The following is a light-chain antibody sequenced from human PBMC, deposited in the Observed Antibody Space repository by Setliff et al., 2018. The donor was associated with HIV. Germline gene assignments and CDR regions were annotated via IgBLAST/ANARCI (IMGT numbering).Light chain of an antibody. CDR2: EVT. CDR1: SSNIGSYT. V-gene: IGLV1-44*01. J-gene: IGLJ1*01. CDR3: SSHRDNSPFV. Sequence: QSVLTQPPSASGTPGQRVTISCSGSSSNIGSYTVNWYQQLPGTAPKLMISEVTKRPSGVPDRFSGSKSGNTASLTVSGLQAEDEADYYCSSHRDNSPFVFGTGTKVTVL.